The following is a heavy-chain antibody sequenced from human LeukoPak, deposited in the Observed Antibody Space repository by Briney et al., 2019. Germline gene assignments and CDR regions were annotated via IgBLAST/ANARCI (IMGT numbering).Heavy chain of an antibody. CDR2: ISWNSGSI. D-gene: IGHD6-13*01. V-gene: IGHV3-9*01. CDR3: ARDGPAMSRQQLVPDAFDI. J-gene: IGHJ3*02. CDR1: GFTFDDHA. Sequence: GGSLRLSCAASGFTFDDHAMHWVRQAPGKGLEWVSSISWNSGSIGYADSVKGRFTISRDNAKNSLFLQMDSLRVEDTAVYYCARDGPAMSRQQLVPDAFDIWGQGTMVTVSS.